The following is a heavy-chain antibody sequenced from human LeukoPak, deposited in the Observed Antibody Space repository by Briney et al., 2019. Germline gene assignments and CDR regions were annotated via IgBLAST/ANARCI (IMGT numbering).Heavy chain of an antibody. V-gene: IGHV1-69*05. CDR1: GGTFSGYA. CDR3: AREFPTYYYEVYYFDY. D-gene: IGHD3-22*01. CDR2: IIPIFGTA. Sequence: SVKVSCKASGGTFSGYAISWVRQAPGQGLEWMGRIIPIFGTANYPQKFQGRVTITTDESTSTAYMELSSLRSEDTAVYYCAREFPTYYYEVYYFDYWGQGTLVTVSS. J-gene: IGHJ4*02.